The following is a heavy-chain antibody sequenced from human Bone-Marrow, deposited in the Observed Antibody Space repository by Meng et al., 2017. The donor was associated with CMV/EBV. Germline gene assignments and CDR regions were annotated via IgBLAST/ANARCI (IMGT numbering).Heavy chain of an antibody. Sequence: SETLSLTCTVSGVSISSYYWSWIRQPPGKGLECIGYIYYSGSTNYNPSLKSRVTISVDTSKNQFSLKLSSVTAADTAVYYCARAPDFWSGYYRGKYDYWGQGTLVTVSS. CDR1: GVSISSYY. D-gene: IGHD3-3*01. CDR2: IYYSGST. CDR3: ARAPDFWSGYYRGKYDY. J-gene: IGHJ4*02. V-gene: IGHV4-59*01.